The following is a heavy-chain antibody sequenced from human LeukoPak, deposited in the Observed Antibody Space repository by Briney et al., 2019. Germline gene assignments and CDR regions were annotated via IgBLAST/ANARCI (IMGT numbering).Heavy chain of an antibody. V-gene: IGHV1-2*02. J-gene: IGHJ4*02. CDR3: AKDSTSSWYPYYFDY. Sequence: ASVKVSCKASGYTLTGYYMNWVRQAPGKGLEWMGWINPNSGGTNYAQKFQGRVTMTRDTSISTAYMELSRLRSDDTAVYYCAKDSTSSWYPYYFDYWGQGTLVTVSS. CDR1: GYTLTGYY. CDR2: INPNSGGT. D-gene: IGHD6-13*01.